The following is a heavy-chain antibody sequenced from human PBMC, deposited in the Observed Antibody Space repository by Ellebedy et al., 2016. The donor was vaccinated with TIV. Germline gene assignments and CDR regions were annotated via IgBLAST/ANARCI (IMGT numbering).Heavy chain of an antibody. J-gene: IGHJ2*01. CDR2: INTNTGNP. CDR3: ARDREYWYFDL. CDR1: GYTFTSHA. V-gene: IGHV7-4-1*01. Sequence: ASVKVSCKASGYTFTSHAMHWVRQAPGQRLEWMGWINTNTGNPTYAQGFTGRFLFSLDTSVSTAYLQIRSLKTEDTAVYYCARDREYWYFDLWGRGTLVTVSS.